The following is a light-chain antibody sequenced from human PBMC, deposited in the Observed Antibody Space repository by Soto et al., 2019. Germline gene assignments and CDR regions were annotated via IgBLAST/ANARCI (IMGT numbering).Light chain of an antibody. CDR3: QQYKNWVT. J-gene: IGKJ1*01. CDR1: QSVSSN. V-gene: IGKV3-15*01. Sequence: DIVMTQSPATLSVSPGERATLSCRASQSVSSNLAWYQQKPGQAPRLLIYGASTRATGIPARFSCSGSGTEFPLSISSVQSEDFAVYYCQQYKNWVTFGQGTKVEIK. CDR2: GAS.